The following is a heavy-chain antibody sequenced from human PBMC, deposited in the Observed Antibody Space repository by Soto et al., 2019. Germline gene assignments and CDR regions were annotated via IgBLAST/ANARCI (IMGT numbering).Heavy chain of an antibody. CDR3: VRDVSTSIDC. CDR2: INPSGGST. Sequence: ASVKVSCKASGYTFTSYYMHWVRQAPGQGLEWMGIINPSGGSTSYAQKFQGRVTMTRDTSTSTVYMEMSSLRSEDTTVYYCVRDVSTSIDCWGQGTPVTVSS. J-gene: IGHJ4*02. CDR1: GYTFTSYY. V-gene: IGHV1-46*01.